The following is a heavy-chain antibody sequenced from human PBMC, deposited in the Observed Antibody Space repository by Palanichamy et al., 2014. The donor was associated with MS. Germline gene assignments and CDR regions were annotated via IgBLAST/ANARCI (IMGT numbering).Heavy chain of an antibody. V-gene: IGHV4-39*01. J-gene: IGHJ4*02. D-gene: IGHD5-12*01. CDR3: ARRGEGYVLDY. Sequence: GTDCSRWCHYTGTTYYNPSLKSRVTPSVDTSKNQFSLKLNSVTAADTAMYYCARRGEGYVLDYWGQGTLVTVSS. CDR2: CHYTGTT.